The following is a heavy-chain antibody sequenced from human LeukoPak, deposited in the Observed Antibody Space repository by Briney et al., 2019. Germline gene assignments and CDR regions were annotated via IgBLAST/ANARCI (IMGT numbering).Heavy chain of an antibody. D-gene: IGHD3-16*01. CDR1: GVTFRSYA. CDR2: ISGSGGST. Sequence: GGSLRLSCAASGVTFRSYAMSWVRQAPGKGLEWVSAISGSGGSTYYADSAKGRFTISRDNSKNTLYLQMNSLRAEDTAVYYCAKEGRRGTFDYWGQGTLVTVSS. V-gene: IGHV3-23*01. J-gene: IGHJ4*02. CDR3: AKEGRRGTFDY.